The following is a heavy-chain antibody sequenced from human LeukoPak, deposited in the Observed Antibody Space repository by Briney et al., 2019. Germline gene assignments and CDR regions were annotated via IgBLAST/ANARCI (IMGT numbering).Heavy chain of an antibody. Sequence: TGGSLRLSCAASGFTFSSYSMNWVRQAPGKGLEWVSSISSSSSYIYYADSVKGRFTISRDNAKNSLYLQMNSLRAEDTAVYYCARDVRREPYMAYYYYYGMDVWGQGTTVTVSS. CDR3: ARDVRREPYMAYYYYYGMDV. CDR1: GFTFSSYS. CDR2: ISSSSSYI. D-gene: IGHD5-24*01. V-gene: IGHV3-21*01. J-gene: IGHJ6*02.